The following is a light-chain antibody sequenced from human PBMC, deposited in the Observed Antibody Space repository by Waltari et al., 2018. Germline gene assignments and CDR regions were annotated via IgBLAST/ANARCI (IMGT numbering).Light chain of an antibody. Sequence: DVVMTQSPLSLPVIFGQPASISCRSSQSLVQRDGRTYLNWYQQRPGQSPMLLIYKVSSRDSVLHDRFSAGAAGTVFTLNISRVEDEDVGVYYCKQGTHWPRTFGQGTKLEI. CDR1: QSLVQRDGRTY. J-gene: IGKJ2*01. CDR3: KQGTHWPRT. CDR2: KVS. V-gene: IGKV2-30*02.